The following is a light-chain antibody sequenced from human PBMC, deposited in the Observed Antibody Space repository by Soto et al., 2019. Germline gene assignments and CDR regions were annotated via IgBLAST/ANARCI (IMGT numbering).Light chain of an antibody. CDR1: SSDVGGYDY. J-gene: IGLJ1*01. CDR3: ISYATINTHV. CDR2: DVT. V-gene: IGLV2-14*01. Sequence: QSALTQPASVSGSPGQSITISCTGTSSDVGGYDYVSWYQQHPGKAPKLMIYDVTNRPSGVSNRFSGSKSGNTASLTISGLQAEDEDDYYCISYATINTHVFGTGTKLTVL.